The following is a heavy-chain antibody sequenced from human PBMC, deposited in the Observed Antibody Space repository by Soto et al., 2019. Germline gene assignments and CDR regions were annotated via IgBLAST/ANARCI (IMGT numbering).Heavy chain of an antibody. D-gene: IGHD1-26*01. CDR2: ISSSSSYI. CDR3: ARVGSYGSGGQPSGMDV. J-gene: IGHJ6*02. CDR1: GFTFSSYS. Sequence: EVQLVESGGGLVKPGGSLRLSCAASGFTFSSYSMNWVRQAPGKGLEWVSSISSSSSYIYYADSVKGRFTISRDNAKNSRYLQRNSLRAEDTAVYYCARVGSYGSGGQPSGMDVWGQGTTVTVSS. V-gene: IGHV3-21*01.